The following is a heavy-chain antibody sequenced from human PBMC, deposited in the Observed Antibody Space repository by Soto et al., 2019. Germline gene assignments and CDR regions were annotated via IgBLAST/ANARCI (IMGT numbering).Heavy chain of an antibody. Sequence: QVQLQESGPGLVKPSQTLSLTCTVSGGSISSGGYYWSWIRQHPGKGLEWIGYIYYSGSTYYNPSLKSRVTVPVDTSKSLFSLKLSSVTAADTAVYYCARLGGYNYWFDPWGQGTLVTVSS. J-gene: IGHJ5*02. D-gene: IGHD2-2*02. CDR2: IYYSGST. CDR3: ARLGGYNYWFDP. CDR1: GGSISSGGYY. V-gene: IGHV4-31*03.